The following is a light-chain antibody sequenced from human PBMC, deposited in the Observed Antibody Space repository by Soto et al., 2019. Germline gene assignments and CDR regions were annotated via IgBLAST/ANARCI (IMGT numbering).Light chain of an antibody. CDR3: AAWDDSLNGVL. V-gene: IGLV1-44*01. J-gene: IGLJ2*01. Sequence: QSVLTQPPSASGTPGQRVTISCSGSSSNIGSNAVNWYQQLPGTAPKLLMYSNNQRPSGVPDRFSGSTSGTSASLAISGLQSEDEADYYCAAWDDSLNGVLFGGGTKLTVL. CDR2: SNN. CDR1: SSNIGSNA.